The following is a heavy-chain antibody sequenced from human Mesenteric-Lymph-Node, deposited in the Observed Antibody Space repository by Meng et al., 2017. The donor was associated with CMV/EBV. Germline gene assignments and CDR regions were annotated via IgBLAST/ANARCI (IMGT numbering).Heavy chain of an antibody. D-gene: IGHD3-10*01. CDR2: ISGSGYNT. Sequence: SCAASGFTFNSFAMGWVRQAPWKGLEWVSAISGSGYNTYYADSVKGRFTISRDNSKNTFYLQMNSLRAEDTAVYYCAMGGSGSPFDYWGQGTLVTVSS. CDR3: AMGGSGSPFDY. V-gene: IGHV3-23*01. CDR1: GFTFNSFA. J-gene: IGHJ4*02.